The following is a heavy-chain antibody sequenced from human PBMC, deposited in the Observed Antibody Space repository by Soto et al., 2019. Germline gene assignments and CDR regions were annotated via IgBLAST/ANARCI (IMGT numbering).Heavy chain of an antibody. Sequence: QVQLVQSGAEVKKPGASVKVSCKASGYTFTSYAMHWVRQAPGQRLEWMGWINAGNGNTKYSQKFQGRXTXTXHTSASTAYMELSSLRSEDTAVYYCARVSGYYPLDYWGQGTLVTVSS. D-gene: IGHD5-12*01. V-gene: IGHV1-3*01. J-gene: IGHJ4*02. CDR2: INAGNGNT. CDR1: GYTFTSYA. CDR3: ARVSGYYPLDY.